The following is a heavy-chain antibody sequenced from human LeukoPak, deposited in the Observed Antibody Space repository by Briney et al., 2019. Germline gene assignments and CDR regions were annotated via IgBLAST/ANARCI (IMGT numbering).Heavy chain of an antibody. CDR3: ARKYTSSWTLDY. J-gene: IGHJ4*02. CDR2: ITTYNGNT. D-gene: IGHD2-2*01. Sequence: ASVKVSCKASGYTFTNYDISWVRQAPGQGLEWMGWITTYNGNTNYAQKLQDRVTMTTDTSTSTAYMGLRSLRSDDTAVYYCARKYTSSWTLDYWGQGTLVTVFS. CDR1: GYTFTNYD. V-gene: IGHV1-18*01.